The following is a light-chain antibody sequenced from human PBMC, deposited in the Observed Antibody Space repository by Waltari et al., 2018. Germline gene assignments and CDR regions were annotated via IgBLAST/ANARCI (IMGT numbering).Light chain of an antibody. CDR2: KAS. V-gene: IGKV1-5*03. CDR1: QSISSW. CDR3: QQYNSYSLAWT. Sequence: DIQMTQSPSTLSASVGDRVTIICRASQSISSWLAWYQQKPGKAPKLLIYKASSLESGVPSRFSGSGSGTEFTLTISSLQPDDFATYYCQQYNSYSLAWTFGQGTKVEIK. J-gene: IGKJ1*01.